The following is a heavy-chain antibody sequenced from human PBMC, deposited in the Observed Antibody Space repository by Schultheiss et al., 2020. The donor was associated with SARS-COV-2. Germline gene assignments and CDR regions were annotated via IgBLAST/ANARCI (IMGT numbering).Heavy chain of an antibody. J-gene: IGHJ6*02. CDR1: GYTFTDYY. Sequence: ASVKVSCKTSGYTFTDYYVHWVRQAPGEGLEWMGWINPNSGGTNYVQKFQGSVTITRDTSIRTAYMQLSRLRSDDTAVYFCARGAVAAAGAMDVWGQGTTVTVSS. D-gene: IGHD6-13*01. CDR3: ARGAVAAAGAMDV. V-gene: IGHV1-2*02. CDR2: INPNSGGT.